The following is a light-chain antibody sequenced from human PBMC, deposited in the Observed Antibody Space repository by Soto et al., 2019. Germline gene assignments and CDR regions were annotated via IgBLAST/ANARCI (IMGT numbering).Light chain of an antibody. J-gene: IGKJ2*01. CDR3: MQRIKFPYT. CDR2: TLS. CDR1: QSLFSSEDGNTY. V-gene: IGKV2-40*01. Sequence: DIVMTQSSLSWPVTPGEAASISCRSSQSLFSSEDGNTYLDWYLQKPGQSPQLLIYTLSYRAAGIADRLSGSGSDTEFTLKISRVEAEDVGVYYCMQRIKFPYTFGQGTKLEI.